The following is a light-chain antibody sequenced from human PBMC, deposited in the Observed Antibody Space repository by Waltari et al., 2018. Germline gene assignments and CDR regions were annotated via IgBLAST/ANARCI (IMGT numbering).Light chain of an antibody. J-gene: IGLJ2*01. Sequence: QSVLTQPPSVSGTPGQRVTISCSGSTSNIGAGHDVHWYQHLPETAPKLLMYGKTHRPPGVPDRVSGSKSGTSASLAITGLQADDEADYFCQSFDNMLSGGVVFGGGTKLAVL. CDR1: TSNIGAGHD. CDR2: GKT. CDR3: QSFDNMLSGGVV. V-gene: IGLV1-40*01.